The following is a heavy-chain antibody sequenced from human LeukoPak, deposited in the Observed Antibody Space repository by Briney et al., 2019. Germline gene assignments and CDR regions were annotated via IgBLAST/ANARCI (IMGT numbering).Heavy chain of an antibody. Sequence: SQTLSLTCTVSGGSISSGDYYWSWIRQPPGKGLEWIGYIYYSGSTYYNPSLKSRVTISVDTSKNQFSLKLSSVTAADTAVYYCASRDFYYYGTGKDYWGQGTLVTVSS. V-gene: IGHV4-30-4*01. CDR1: GGSISSGDYY. J-gene: IGHJ4*02. CDR3: ASRDFYYYGTGKDY. D-gene: IGHD3-10*01. CDR2: IYYSGST.